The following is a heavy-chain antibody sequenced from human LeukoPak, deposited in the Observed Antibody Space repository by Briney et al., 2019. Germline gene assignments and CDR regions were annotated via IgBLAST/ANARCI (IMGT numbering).Heavy chain of an antibody. J-gene: IGHJ5*02. CDR3: AKDYEPLVGVHRWGDWFDP. CDR2: LSGSGSST. D-gene: IGHD1-26*01. V-gene: IGHV3-23*01. CDR1: GFTEFTFSRYG. Sequence: GGTLRLSCAASGFTEFTFSRYGMSWVRQAPGKGLEWVSALSGSGSSTYYADSVKGRFTISRDNSKNTLYLQMNSLRAEDTAVYYCAKDYEPLVGVHRWGDWFDPWGQGTLVTVSS.